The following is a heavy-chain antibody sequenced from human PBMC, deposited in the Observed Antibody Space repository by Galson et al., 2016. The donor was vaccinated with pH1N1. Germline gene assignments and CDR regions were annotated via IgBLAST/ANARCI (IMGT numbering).Heavy chain of an antibody. D-gene: IGHD2-8*02. J-gene: IGHJ4*02. CDR3: ASSSQDCTGGVCYLGFDY. CDR1: GFSLSTSGVG. CDR2: IYWDDDK. Sequence: PALVKPTQTLTLTCAFSGFSLSTSGVGVGWIRQPPGKALEWLALIYWDDDKRYSPSLKSRLTITKDTSKNQVVLTMTNMDPVDTATYYCASSSQDCTGGVCYLGFDYGGQGTLVTVSS. V-gene: IGHV2-5*02.